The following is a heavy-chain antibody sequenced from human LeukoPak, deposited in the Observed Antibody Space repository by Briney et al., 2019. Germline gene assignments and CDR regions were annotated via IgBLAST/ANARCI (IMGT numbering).Heavy chain of an antibody. Sequence: GGSLRLSCAASGFTFSSYSMNWVRQAPGKGLEWFSSISSSSSYIYYADSVKGRFTISRDNAKNSLYLQMNSLRVEDTAVYYCARVATMVRVPLDALDIWGQGTMVSVSS. D-gene: IGHD3-10*01. V-gene: IGHV3-21*01. CDR2: ISSSSSYI. CDR3: ARVATMVRVPLDALDI. CDR1: GFTFSSYS. J-gene: IGHJ3*02.